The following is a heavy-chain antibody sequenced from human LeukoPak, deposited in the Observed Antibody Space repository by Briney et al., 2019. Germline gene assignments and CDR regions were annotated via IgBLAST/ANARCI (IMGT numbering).Heavy chain of an antibody. Sequence: ASVKVSCKASGYTFTGYCMHWVRQAPGQGLEWMGRINPNSGGTNYAQKFQGRVTMTRDTSISTAYMELSRLRSDDTAVYYCARDGSGYSSGWYFHDYWGQGTLVTVSS. CDR3: ARDGSGYSSGWYFHDY. D-gene: IGHD6-19*01. V-gene: IGHV1-2*06. CDR2: INPNSGGT. CDR1: GYTFTGYC. J-gene: IGHJ4*02.